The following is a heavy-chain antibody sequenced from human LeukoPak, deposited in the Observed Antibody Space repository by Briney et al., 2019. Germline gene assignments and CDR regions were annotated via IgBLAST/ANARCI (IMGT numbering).Heavy chain of an antibody. CDR1: GGSISSGGYY. CDR2: IYHSGST. Sequence: SETLSLTCTVSGGSISSGGYYWSWIRQPPGKGLEWIGYIYHSGSTYYNPSLKSRVTISVDRSKSQFSLKLSSVTAADTAVYYCVRDLAGATMGAFDIWGQGTMVTVSS. CDR3: VRDLAGATMGAFDI. J-gene: IGHJ3*02. D-gene: IGHD1-26*01. V-gene: IGHV4-30-2*01.